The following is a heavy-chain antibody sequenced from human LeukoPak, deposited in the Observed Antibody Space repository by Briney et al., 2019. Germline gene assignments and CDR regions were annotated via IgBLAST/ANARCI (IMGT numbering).Heavy chain of an antibody. CDR1: GFTFSRYE. J-gene: IGHJ4*02. V-gene: IGHV3-48*03. CDR3: ARDLRWGFDY. CDR2: ISSSAETT. Sequence: PGGSLRLSCAASGFTFSRYEMNWVRQAPGKGLEWVSYISSSAETTYYADSVKGRFTISRDNAKKSLYLQMTSLTAEDTAVYYCARDLRWGFDYWGQGTLVTVSS. D-gene: IGHD3-16*01.